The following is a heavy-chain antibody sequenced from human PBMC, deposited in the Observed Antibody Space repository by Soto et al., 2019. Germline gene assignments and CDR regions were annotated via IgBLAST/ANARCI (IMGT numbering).Heavy chain of an antibody. CDR2: ISSSGKT. CDR1: GDSIDNTVFF. D-gene: IGHD4-17*01. J-gene: IGHJ5*02. CDR3: ARHLSGDYPNSNWFDP. Sequence: SETLSLTCTVSGDSIDNTVFFWNWIRQHPEKGLEWIGYISSSGKTYYNPSLKSRVTMSLDTSRNHFSLNLTSVTAADTAVYFCARHLSGDYPNSNWFDPWGQGTLVTVSS. V-gene: IGHV4-31*03.